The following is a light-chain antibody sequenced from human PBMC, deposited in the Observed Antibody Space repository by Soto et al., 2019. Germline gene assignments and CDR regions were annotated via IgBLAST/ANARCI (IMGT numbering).Light chain of an antibody. CDR2: GAS. Sequence: EIVLTQSPGTLSLSPGERATLSCRASQSVSSSYLAWYQQKPCQAPRLLIYGASSRATGIPDRFSGSGSGTDFTLTSSRLEPEDFAVYYCQQYGSSSTFGQGTKVEIK. J-gene: IGKJ1*01. V-gene: IGKV3-20*01. CDR1: QSVSSSY. CDR3: QQYGSSST.